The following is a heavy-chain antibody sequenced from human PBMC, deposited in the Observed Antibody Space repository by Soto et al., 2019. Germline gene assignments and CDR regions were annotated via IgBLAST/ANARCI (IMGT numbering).Heavy chain of an antibody. CDR3: AHVSGYDFSPLYYFDY. J-gene: IGHJ4*02. V-gene: IGHV2-5*02. CDR2: IYWDDDK. Sequence: QITLKESGPTLVKPTQTLTLTCTFSGFSLSTSGVGVGWIRQPPGKALEWLALIYWDDDKRYSPSLKSRLTNTKDTSKNQVVLTMTNMDPVDTATYYCAHVSGYDFSPLYYFDYWGQGTLVTVSS. D-gene: IGHD5-12*01. CDR1: GFSLSTSGVG.